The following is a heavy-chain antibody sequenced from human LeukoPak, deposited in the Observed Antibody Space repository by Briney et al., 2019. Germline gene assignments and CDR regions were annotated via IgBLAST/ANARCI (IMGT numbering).Heavy chain of an antibody. CDR2: IWYDGSNK. J-gene: IGHJ2*01. D-gene: IGHD4-23*01. Sequence: GGSVRLSCAASGFTFSSYGMLWVRQAPGKGLEGVAVIWYDGSNKYYADSVKGRFTISRDNSKNTLYLQMNSLRAEDTAVYYCATDGDNRDRYFDLWGRGTLVTVSS. CDR1: GFTFSSYG. V-gene: IGHV3-33*01. CDR3: ATDGDNRDRYFDL.